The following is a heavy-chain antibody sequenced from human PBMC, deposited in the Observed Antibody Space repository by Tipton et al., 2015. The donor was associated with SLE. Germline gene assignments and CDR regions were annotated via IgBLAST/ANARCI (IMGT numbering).Heavy chain of an antibody. J-gene: IGHJ4*02. Sequence: LRLSCTVSGGSISSSSYYWGWIRQPPGKGLEWIGSIYYSGSTYYNPSLKSRVTISVDTSKNQFSLKLSSVTAADTAVYYCARHVYSSGWYGGYFDYWGQGTLVTVSS. V-gene: IGHV4-39*07. CDR2: IYYSGST. CDR3: ARHVYSSGWYGGYFDY. CDR1: GGSISSSSYY. D-gene: IGHD6-19*01.